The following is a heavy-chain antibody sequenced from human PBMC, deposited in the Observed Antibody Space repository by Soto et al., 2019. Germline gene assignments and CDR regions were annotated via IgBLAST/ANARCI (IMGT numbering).Heavy chain of an antibody. CDR2: ISYDGNTQ. CDR3: AKETNAYEINF. V-gene: IGHV3-30-3*01. D-gene: IGHD3-9*01. Sequence: GGSLRLSCAASGFIFSGYAMHWVRQAPGKGLEWVAVISYDGNTQYYADSVKGRFTVSRDNSNNMLYVQMNNLRDEDTAMYYCAKETNAYEINFWGQGTLVTSPQ. J-gene: IGHJ4*02. CDR1: GFIFSGYA.